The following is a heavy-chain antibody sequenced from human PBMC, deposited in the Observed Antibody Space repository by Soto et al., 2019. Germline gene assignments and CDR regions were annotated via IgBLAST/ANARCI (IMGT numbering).Heavy chain of an antibody. V-gene: IGHV3-66*01. CDR3: ARDDVHFSGVRRYGIPMVF. D-gene: IGHD2-15*01. CDR1: GFTVSSNY. Sequence: GGSPRLSCAASGFTVSSNYMSWVRQGPGKGLEWVSLIQSGGSTYYAGSVKGRFTISRDNSKNTLFLQMNSLRAEDTAVYFCARDDVHFSGVRRYGIPMVFWGKGTSVSVVS. CDR2: IQSGGST. J-gene: IGHJ6*04.